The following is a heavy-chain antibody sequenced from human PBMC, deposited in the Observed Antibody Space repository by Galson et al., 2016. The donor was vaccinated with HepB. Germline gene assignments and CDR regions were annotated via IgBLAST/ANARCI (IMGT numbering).Heavy chain of an antibody. V-gene: IGHV3-7*01. J-gene: IGHJ4*02. D-gene: IGHD1-1*01. CDR3: ARWNFAFDS. Sequence: SLRLSCAASGFTFTTYYMGWVRQAPGQGLEWVANIDQDGNARFYVDSVKGRLTISRDNAKNSVSLQMDSLRVEDTAVYYCARWNFAFDSWGPGALVTVSS. CDR1: GFTFTTYY. CDR2: IDQDGNAR.